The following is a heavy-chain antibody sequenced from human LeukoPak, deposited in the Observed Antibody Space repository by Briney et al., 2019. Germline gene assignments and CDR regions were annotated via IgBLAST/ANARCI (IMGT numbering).Heavy chain of an antibody. CDR2: ISGSGGST. CDR1: GFTFSSYA. J-gene: IGHJ6*04. V-gene: IGHV3-23*01. D-gene: IGHD2-2*01. CDR3: AKVGCSSTSCPYFSYYYYYGMDV. Sequence: GGSLRLSCAASGFTFSSYAMSWVRQAPGKGLEWVSAISGSGGSTYYADSVKGRFTISRDNSKNTLYLQMNSLRAEDTAVYYCAKVGCSSTSCPYFSYYYYYGMDVWGKGTTVTVSS.